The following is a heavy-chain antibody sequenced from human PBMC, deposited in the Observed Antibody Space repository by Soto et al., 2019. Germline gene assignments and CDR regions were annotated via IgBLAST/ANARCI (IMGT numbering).Heavy chain of an antibody. D-gene: IGHD2-15*01. J-gene: IGHJ6*02. Sequence: QVQLQESGPGLVKPSQTLSLTCIVSGGSIGSGDYYWGWIRQTPGKGLEWIGYIYYSGTSYYNPSLKSRVTLSVDPSKSQFSLKVYSVTAADTAVYYGVRVGGSPSAYFYGLDIWGQGTTVTVS. CDR3: VRVGGSPSAYFYGLDI. V-gene: IGHV4-30-4*01. CDR1: GGSIGSGDYY. CDR2: IYYSGTS.